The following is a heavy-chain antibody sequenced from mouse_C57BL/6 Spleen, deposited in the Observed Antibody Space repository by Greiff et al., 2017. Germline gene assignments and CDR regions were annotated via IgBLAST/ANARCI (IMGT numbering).Heavy chain of an antibody. V-gene: IGHV3-6*01. Sequence: EVKLQESGPGLVKPSQSLSLSCSVTGYSITSGYYWNWIRQFPGNKLEWMGYISYDGSNNYNPSLKNRNSITRDTSKNQFFLKLNSVTTEDTATYYGARYAGNFFDYWGHVTTLTVSS. CDR2: ISYDGSN. D-gene: IGHD1-1*01. CDR3: ARYAGNFFDY. J-gene: IGHJ2*01. CDR1: GYSITSGYY.